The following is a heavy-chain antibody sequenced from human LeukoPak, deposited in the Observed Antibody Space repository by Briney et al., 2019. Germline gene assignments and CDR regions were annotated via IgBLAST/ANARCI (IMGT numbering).Heavy chain of an antibody. V-gene: IGHV4-38-2*01. Sequence: SETLSLTCAVSGYSISSGYYWGWIRQPPGQGLEWIGSIYHSGSTYYNPSPKSRVTISVDTSKNQFSLKLSSVTAADTAVYYCARVITGTPVNWFDPWGQGTLVTVSS. CDR2: IYHSGST. J-gene: IGHJ5*02. D-gene: IGHD1-20*01. CDR3: ARVITGTPVNWFDP. CDR1: GYSISSGYY.